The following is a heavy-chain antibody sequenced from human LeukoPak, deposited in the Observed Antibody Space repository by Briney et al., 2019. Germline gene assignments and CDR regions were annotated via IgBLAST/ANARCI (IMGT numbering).Heavy chain of an antibody. CDR2: MNESGGT. V-gene: IGHV4-34*01. D-gene: IGHD6-6*01. CDR1: GGSFSGYY. CDR3: ARGLRAARLAS. J-gene: IGHJ5*02. Sequence: SDTLSLTCAVSGGSFSGYYWIWIRQPPGKALEGIGEMNESGGTTYNPSLKSRVTISVDTSKSQFSLKLSSVTAADTAVYYCARGLRAARLASWGQGSLVTVSS.